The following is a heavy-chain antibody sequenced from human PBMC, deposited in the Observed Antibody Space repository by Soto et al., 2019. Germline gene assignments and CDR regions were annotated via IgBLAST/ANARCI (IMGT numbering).Heavy chain of an antibody. Sequence: PSETLSLTCTVSGGSVSSGSYYWSWIRQNPGQGLEWIEYNYYSGRTNYHPSLKSRVTISVDTSKNQFSRKLSSVTAADTAVYYCAGDPLLARYCSGGSCKAGMDVWGQGTTVTVSS. CDR3: AGDPLLARYCSGGSCKAGMDV. J-gene: IGHJ6*02. CDR1: GGSVSSGSYY. CDR2: NYYSGRT. V-gene: IGHV4-61*01. D-gene: IGHD2-15*01.